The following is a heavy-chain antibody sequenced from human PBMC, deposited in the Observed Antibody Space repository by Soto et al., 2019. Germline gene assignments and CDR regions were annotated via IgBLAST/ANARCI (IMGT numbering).Heavy chain of an antibody. J-gene: IGHJ1*01. V-gene: IGHV3-21*01. CDR2: ISSGSDFI. D-gene: IGHD6-19*01. CDR1: GFIFSSYS. Sequence: PGGSLRLSCAASGFIFSSYSMVWVRQAPGKGLEWVASISSGSDFIFYADSVKGRFTVSRDNAKNSLYLQMNSLRAEDTAVYFCARDRSADRFVQYFQHWGQGTQVTVSS. CDR3: ARDRSADRFVQYFQH.